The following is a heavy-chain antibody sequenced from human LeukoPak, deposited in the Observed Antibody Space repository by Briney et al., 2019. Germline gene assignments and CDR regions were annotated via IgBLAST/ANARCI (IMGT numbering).Heavy chain of an antibody. D-gene: IGHD1-26*01. J-gene: IGHJ4*02. CDR2: INHSGST. V-gene: IGHV4-34*01. CDR3: AGGLGGSYSDY. CDR1: GGSFSGYY. Sequence: SETLSLTCAVYGGSFSGYYWSWIRQPPGKGLEWIGEINHSGSTNYNPSLKSRVTISVDTSKNQFSLKLSSVTAADTAVYYCAGGLGGSYSDYWGQGTLVTVSS.